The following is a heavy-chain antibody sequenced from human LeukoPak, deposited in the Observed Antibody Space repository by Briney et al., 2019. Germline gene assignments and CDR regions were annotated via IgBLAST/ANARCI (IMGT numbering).Heavy chain of an antibody. Sequence: KPGGSLRLSCAASGFTFSSYSMNWVRQAPGKGLEWVSSISSSSSYIYYADSVKGRFTISRDNAKNSLYLQMNSLRAEDTAVYYCARDWGSSWLFFDYWGQGTRVTVSS. J-gene: IGHJ4*02. V-gene: IGHV3-21*01. CDR1: GFTFSSYS. CDR2: ISSSSSYI. D-gene: IGHD6-13*01. CDR3: ARDWGSSWLFFDY.